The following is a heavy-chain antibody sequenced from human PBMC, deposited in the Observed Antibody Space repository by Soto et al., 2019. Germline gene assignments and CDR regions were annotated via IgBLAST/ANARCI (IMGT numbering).Heavy chain of an antibody. CDR2: ISYDGSNK. Sequence: GGSLRLSCAASGFTFSSYAMHWVRQAPGKGLEWVAVISYDGSNKYYADSVKGRFTISRDNSKNTLYLQMNSLRAEDTAVYYCAREGEIAVAGNYYFDYWGQGTLVTVSS. D-gene: IGHD6-19*01. J-gene: IGHJ4*02. CDR3: AREGEIAVAGNYYFDY. CDR1: GFTFSSYA. V-gene: IGHV3-30-3*01.